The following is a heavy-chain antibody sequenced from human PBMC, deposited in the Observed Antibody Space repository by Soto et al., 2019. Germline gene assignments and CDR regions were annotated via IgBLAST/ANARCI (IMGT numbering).Heavy chain of an antibody. Sequence: GGSLRLSCAASGFTFSSFAMSWVRQAPGKGLEWVSIISATGASTNYADSVKGRFTLSRDSSKDTLYLQMNSLRAEDTAVYYCALRGYNSYFFDYWGQGTLVTVSS. V-gene: IGHV3-23*01. CDR1: GFTFSSFA. CDR2: ISATGAST. CDR3: ALRGYNSYFFDY. J-gene: IGHJ4*02. D-gene: IGHD5-12*01.